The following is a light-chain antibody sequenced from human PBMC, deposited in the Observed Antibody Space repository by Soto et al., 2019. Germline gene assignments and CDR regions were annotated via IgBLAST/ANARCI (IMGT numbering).Light chain of an antibody. CDR1: QSVGSSY. CDR2: GAS. CDR3: HHFGNSPET. J-gene: IGKJ1*01. Sequence: IVLTQSPGTLSLSPGERATLSCRASQSVGSSYLAWYQQKPGRAPRLLFYGASSRATGIPDRFSGSWSGTDFTLTISRLEPEDFAVYYCHHFGNSPETFGQGTKVDI. V-gene: IGKV3-20*01.